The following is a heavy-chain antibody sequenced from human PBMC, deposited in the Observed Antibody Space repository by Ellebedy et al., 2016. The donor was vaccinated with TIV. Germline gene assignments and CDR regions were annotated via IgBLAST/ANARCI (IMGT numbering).Heavy chain of an antibody. Sequence: GGSLRLXXAASGFMFSRYDMHWVRQAPGKGLEWVSAIDSVSDTYYPDSVKGRFTVSREDGKNSLYLQMNSLRAGDTAVYYCAREQLRSGVRGLDVWGQGTTVTVSS. CDR1: GFMFSRYD. J-gene: IGHJ6*02. D-gene: IGHD3-10*01. CDR3: AREQLRSGVRGLDV. V-gene: IGHV3-13*01. CDR2: IDSVSDT.